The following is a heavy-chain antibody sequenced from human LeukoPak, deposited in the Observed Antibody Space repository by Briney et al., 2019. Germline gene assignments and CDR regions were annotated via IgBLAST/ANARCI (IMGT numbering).Heavy chain of an antibody. V-gene: IGHV3-23*01. J-gene: IGHJ4*02. CDR2: ISNSGGRT. CDR1: GFIFSDYA. CDR3: AKTSTSWGPAMLDY. D-gene: IGHD2-2*01. Sequence: GGSLRLSCAASGFIFSDYAMSWVRQAPGKGLEWVSSISNSGGRTFYTDSVKGRFTISRDNSKNTLYLQMNSLRAEDTAVYYCAKTSTSWGPAMLDYWGQGTLVTVSS.